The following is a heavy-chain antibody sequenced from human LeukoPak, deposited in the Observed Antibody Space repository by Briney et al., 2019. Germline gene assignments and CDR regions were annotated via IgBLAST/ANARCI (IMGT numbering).Heavy chain of an antibody. D-gene: IGHD6-19*01. CDR1: GFTFSSYA. V-gene: IGHV3-23*01. CDR2: ISGSGGST. Sequence: GGSLRLSCAASGFTFSSYAMSWVRQAPGKGLEWVSAISGSGGSTYYADSVKGRFTISRDNSKNTLYLQINSLRAEDTAVYYCAKLDSSGWSRPFDYWGQGTLVTVSS. J-gene: IGHJ4*02. CDR3: AKLDSSGWSRPFDY.